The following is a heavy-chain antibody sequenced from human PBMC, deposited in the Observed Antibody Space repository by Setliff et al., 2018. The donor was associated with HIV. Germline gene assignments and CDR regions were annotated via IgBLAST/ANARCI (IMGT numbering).Heavy chain of an antibody. CDR1: GFSFSSYE. CDR3: ARASYYYDSSGWVDY. CDR2: ISSSSYT. D-gene: IGHD3-22*01. V-gene: IGHV3-48*03. Sequence: GGSLRLSCAASGFSFSSYEMNWVRQAPGKGLEWISYISSSSYTNYADSVKGRFTISRDNAKNSLYLQMNSLRAEDTAVYYCARASYYYDSSGWVDYWGQGTLVTVSS. J-gene: IGHJ4*02.